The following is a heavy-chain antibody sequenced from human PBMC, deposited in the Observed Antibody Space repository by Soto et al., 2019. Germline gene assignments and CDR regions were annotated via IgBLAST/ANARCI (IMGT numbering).Heavy chain of an antibody. J-gene: IGHJ6*02. D-gene: IGHD3-10*01. CDR2: LHSGGDT. CDR3: ARDGPYYYASRMDV. V-gene: IGHV3-53*04. CDR1: GIPVSSNY. Sequence: EVQLVESGGGLVQPGGSLRLTCVASGIPVSSNYMTWVRQAPGKGLEWVSVLHSGGDTYYANSVKGRFTIPRHDSTNTVFLQMNSLSAEDPHVYYCARDGPYYYASRMDVWGQGTTVTVSS.